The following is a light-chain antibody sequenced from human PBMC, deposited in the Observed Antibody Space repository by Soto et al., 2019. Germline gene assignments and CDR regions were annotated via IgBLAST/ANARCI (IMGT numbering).Light chain of an antibody. CDR1: QSVSSN. CDR3: QQYTNWPPNT. CDR2: GAS. J-gene: IGKJ5*01. Sequence: EIVMTQSPATLSVSPGERATLSCRASQSVSSNLAWYQQKPGQAPRLLIHGASTRATGIPARFSGSGSATEFTITISSLQFEDFAVYYCQQYTNWPPNTFGQGTLLEIK. V-gene: IGKV3-15*01.